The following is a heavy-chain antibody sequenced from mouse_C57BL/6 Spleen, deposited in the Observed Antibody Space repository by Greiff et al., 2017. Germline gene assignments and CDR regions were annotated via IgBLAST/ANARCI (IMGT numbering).Heavy chain of an antibody. CDR3: AREVPNYYGSMYYAMDY. J-gene: IGHJ4*01. D-gene: IGHD1-1*01. CDR1: GYSITSGYY. CDR2: ISYDGSN. V-gene: IGHV3-6*01. Sequence: EVKLLESGPGLVKPSPSLSLTCSVTGYSITSGYYWNWIRQFPGNKLEWMGYISYDGSNNYNPSLKNRISITRDTSKNQFFLKLNSVTTEDTATYYCAREVPNYYGSMYYAMDYWGQGTSVTVSS.